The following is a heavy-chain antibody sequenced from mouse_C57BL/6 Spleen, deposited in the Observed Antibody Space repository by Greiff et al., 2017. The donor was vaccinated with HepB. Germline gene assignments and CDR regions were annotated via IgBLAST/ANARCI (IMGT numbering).Heavy chain of an antibody. D-gene: IGHD1-1*01. CDR2: IYPRSGNT. CDR1: GYTFTSYG. V-gene: IGHV1-81*01. J-gene: IGHJ3*01. CDR3: ARVTTVVAKAY. Sequence: QVQLKQSGAELARPGASVKLSCKASGYTFTSYGISWVKQRTGQGLEWIGEIYPRSGNTYYNEKFKGKATLTADKSSSTAYMELRSLTSEDSAVYFCARVTTVVAKAYWGQGTLVTVSA.